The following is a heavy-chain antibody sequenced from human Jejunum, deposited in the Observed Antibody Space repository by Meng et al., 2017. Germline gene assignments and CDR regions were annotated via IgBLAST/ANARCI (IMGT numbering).Heavy chain of an antibody. V-gene: IGHV3-23*01. Sequence: GESLKISCAASGFTFSSSSISWVRQAPGKGLEWVSTITGSGNSTYYADSVKGRFTISRDNSKNTLYLQMNSLRAEDTAVYYCAKLVDFWGQGTLVTVSS. D-gene: IGHD2-15*01. J-gene: IGHJ4*02. CDR3: AKLVDF. CDR2: ITGSGNST. CDR1: GFTFSSSS.